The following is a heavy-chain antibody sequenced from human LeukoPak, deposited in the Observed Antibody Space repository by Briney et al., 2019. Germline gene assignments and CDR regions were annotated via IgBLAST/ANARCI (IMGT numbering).Heavy chain of an antibody. CDR1: GYTFTSYY. V-gene: IGHV1-46*01. J-gene: IGHJ5*02. CDR2: INPSGGST. D-gene: IGHD3-10*01. Sequence: GASVKVSCKASGYTFTSYYMHWVRQAPGQGLEWMGLINPSGGSTSYAQKFQGRVTMTRDTSTSTVYMELSSLRSEDTAVYYCARAWDYYGSGSYIPSNWFDPWGQGTLVTVSS. CDR3: ARAWDYYGSGSYIPSNWFDP.